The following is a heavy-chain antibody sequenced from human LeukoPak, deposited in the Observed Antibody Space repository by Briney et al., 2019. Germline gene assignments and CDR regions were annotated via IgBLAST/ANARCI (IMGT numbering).Heavy chain of an antibody. J-gene: IGHJ4*02. CDR1: GGTFSNYA. CDR3: ARRFGDFWSGFDY. CDR2: IIPMFGTA. Sequence: ASVKVSCKACGGTFSNYAISWVRQAPGQGLEWMGGIIPMFGTANYAQKFQGRLTIIADDSTSTAYMELSSLKSEDTAVYYCARRFGDFWSGFDYWGQGTLVAVSS. D-gene: IGHD3-3*01. V-gene: IGHV1-69*13.